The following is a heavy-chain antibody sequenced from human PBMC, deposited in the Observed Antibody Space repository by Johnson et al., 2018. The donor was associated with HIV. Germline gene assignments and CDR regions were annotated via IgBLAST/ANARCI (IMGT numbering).Heavy chain of an antibody. Sequence: VQLVESGGGLVQPGRSLTLSCAASGFTFNDYAMHWVRQAPGKGLEWVSGISWNSGNIGYADSVKGRFTISRDNAKNSLYLQMNSLRPEDTALYYCAREGPSERAGFDIWGQGTLVTVSS. V-gene: IGHV3-9*01. CDR2: ISWNSGNI. J-gene: IGHJ3*02. CDR1: GFTFNDYA. CDR3: AREGPSERAGFDI.